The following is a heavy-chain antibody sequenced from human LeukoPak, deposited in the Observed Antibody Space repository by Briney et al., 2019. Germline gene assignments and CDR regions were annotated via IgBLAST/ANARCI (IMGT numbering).Heavy chain of an antibody. D-gene: IGHD6-19*01. J-gene: IGHJ3*02. V-gene: IGHV3-7*01. Sequence: QTGGSLRLSCAASGFTFSSYWMSWVRQAPGKGLEWVANIKQDGSEKYYVDSVKGRFTISRDNAKNSLYLQMNSLRAEDTAVYYCAQGIAVAGTGAFDIWGQGTMVTVSS. CDR2: IKQDGSEK. CDR3: AQGIAVAGTGAFDI. CDR1: GFTFSSYW.